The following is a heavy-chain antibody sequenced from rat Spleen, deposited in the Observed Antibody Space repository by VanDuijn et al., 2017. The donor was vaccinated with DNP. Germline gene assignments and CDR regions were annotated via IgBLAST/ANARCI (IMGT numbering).Heavy chain of an antibody. V-gene: IGHV5-20*01. CDR1: GFTFSNYF. Sequence: EVQLVESGGGLVQPGRSMKLSCAASGFTFSNYFMAWVRQAPTKGLEWVAYISYDGGSAYYGDSVKGRFTISRDNAKSTLYLQMDSLRSEDTAAYYCTRDLHFGYNYAFDYWGQGVVVSVSS. CDR2: ISYDGGSA. J-gene: IGHJ2*01. D-gene: IGHD1-4*01. CDR3: TRDLHFGYNYAFDY.